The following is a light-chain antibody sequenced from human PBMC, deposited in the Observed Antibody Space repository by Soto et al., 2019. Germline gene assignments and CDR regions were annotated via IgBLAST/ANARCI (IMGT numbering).Light chain of an antibody. V-gene: IGKV3-11*01. J-gene: IGKJ4*01. Sequence: EIVLTQSPATLSLSPGERATLSCRASQSVSSYLAWYQQKPGQAPRLLIYDAANRATSIPARFGGSGSGTDFTLTISSLEPEDFAVYYCQQRSNSFGGGTKVEIK. CDR1: QSVSSY. CDR3: QQRSNS. CDR2: DAA.